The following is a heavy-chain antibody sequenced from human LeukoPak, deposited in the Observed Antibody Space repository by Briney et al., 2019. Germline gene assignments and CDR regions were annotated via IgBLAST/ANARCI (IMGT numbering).Heavy chain of an antibody. CDR1: GFTLSPYA. V-gene: IGHV3-30*18. CDR2: ISYDGTNK. J-gene: IGHJ4*02. D-gene: IGHD4-11*01. CDR3: EKFKGPTVTRWGDFDY. Sequence: PGRSLRLSCAASGFTLSPYAKHWVRQAPGKGLEWVAAISYDGTNKYYADSVKGRFTISKDNSKNTLSLQMNSLRAEDTAVYFCEKFKGPTVTRWGDFDYWGQGTLVTVSS.